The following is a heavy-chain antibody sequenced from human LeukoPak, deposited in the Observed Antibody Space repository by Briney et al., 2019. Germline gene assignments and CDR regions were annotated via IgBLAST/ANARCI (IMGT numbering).Heavy chain of an antibody. D-gene: IGHD3-16*01. CDR1: GFTFSSYA. J-gene: IGHJ4*02. Sequence: GGSLRLSCAASGFTFSSYAMHWVRQAPGKGLEWVAVISYDGSNKYYADSVKGRFTISRDNSKNTLYLQMNSLRAEDTAVYYCASSFRYEFDYWGQGTLVTVSS. CDR3: ASSFRYEFDY. V-gene: IGHV3-30*01. CDR2: ISYDGSNK.